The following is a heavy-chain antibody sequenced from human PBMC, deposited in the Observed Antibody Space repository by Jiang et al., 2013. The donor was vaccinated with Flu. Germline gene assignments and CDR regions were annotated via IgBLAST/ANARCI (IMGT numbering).Heavy chain of an antibody. CDR2: SILVTLDT. CDR3: ARCIAAAGTEFDP. V-gene: IGHV5-51*01. D-gene: IGHD6-13*01. Sequence: MPGKAWSGWGSSILVTLDTRYSPSFQGQVTISADKSISTAYLQWSSLKASDTAMYYCARCIAAAGTEFDPWGQGTLVTVSS. J-gene: IGHJ5*02.